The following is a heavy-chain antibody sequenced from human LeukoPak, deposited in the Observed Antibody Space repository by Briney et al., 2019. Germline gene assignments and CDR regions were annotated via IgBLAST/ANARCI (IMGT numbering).Heavy chain of an antibody. V-gene: IGHV3-23*01. J-gene: IGHJ4*02. D-gene: IGHD6-19*01. Sequence: GGSLRLSCAASGFTFKNYAMSWVRQAPGKGLEWVSLITSSGGSTYYADSVKGRFTISRDNSKNTLYLQMDGLGVDDTAVYYCAKGEDGYSSGWSDYWGQGILVTVSS. CDR2: ITSSGGST. CDR1: GFTFKNYA. CDR3: AKGEDGYSSGWSDY.